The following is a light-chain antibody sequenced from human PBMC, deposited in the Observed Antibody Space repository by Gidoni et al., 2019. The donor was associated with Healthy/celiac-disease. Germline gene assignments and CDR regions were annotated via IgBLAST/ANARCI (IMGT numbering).Light chain of an antibody. CDR2: GNS. J-gene: IGLJ2*01. V-gene: IGLV1-40*01. CDR1: SSNIGAGYD. Sequence: QSVLTQPPSVSGAPGQRGTIPCTGSSSNIGAGYDVHWYQQLPGTAPKLLIYGNSNRPSGVPDRFSGSKSGTSASLAITGLQAEDEADYYCQSYDSSLSVVVFGGGTKLTVL. CDR3: QSYDSSLSVVV.